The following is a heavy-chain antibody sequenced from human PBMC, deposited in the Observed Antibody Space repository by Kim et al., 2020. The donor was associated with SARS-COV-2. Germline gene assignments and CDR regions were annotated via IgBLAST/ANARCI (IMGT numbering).Heavy chain of an antibody. CDR2: IYYSGST. CDR3: ARYSSTLRLQFDY. V-gene: IGHV4-59*08. CDR1: GGSISSYY. Sequence: SETLSLTCTVSGGSISSYYWSWIRQPPGKGLEWIGYIYYSGSTNYNPSLKSRVTISVDTSKNQFSLKLSSVTAADTAVYYCARYSSTLRLQFDYWGQGTLVTVSS. J-gene: IGHJ4*02. D-gene: IGHD6-13*01.